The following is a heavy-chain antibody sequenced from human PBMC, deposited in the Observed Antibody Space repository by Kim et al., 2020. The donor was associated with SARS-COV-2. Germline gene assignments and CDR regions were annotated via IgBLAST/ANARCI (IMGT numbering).Heavy chain of an antibody. CDR1: GFTFGDYA. V-gene: IGHV3-49*04. CDR3: TREIRYFDWLFRSDYYYYGMYV. Sequence: GGSLRLSCTASGFTFGDYAMSWVRQAPGKGLEWVGFIRSKAYGGTTEYAASVKGRFTISRDDSKSIAYLQMNSLKTEDTAVYYCTREIRYFDWLFRSDYYYYGMYVWGQGTTVTVSS. CDR2: IRSKAYGGTT. J-gene: IGHJ6*02. D-gene: IGHD3-9*01.